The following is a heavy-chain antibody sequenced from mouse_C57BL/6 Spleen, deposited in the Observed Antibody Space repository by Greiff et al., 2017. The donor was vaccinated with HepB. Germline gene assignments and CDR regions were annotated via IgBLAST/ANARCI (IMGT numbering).Heavy chain of an antibody. Sequence: EVKLQESGPGLVKPSQSLSLTCSVTGYSITSGYYWNWIRQFPGNKLEWMGYISYDGSNNYNPSLKNRISITRDTSKNQFFLKLNSVTTEDTATYYCARDHIYSNYVYFDYWGQGTTLTVSS. CDR2: ISYDGSN. CDR1: GYSITSGYY. CDR3: ARDHIYSNYVYFDY. V-gene: IGHV3-6*01. J-gene: IGHJ2*01. D-gene: IGHD2-5*01.